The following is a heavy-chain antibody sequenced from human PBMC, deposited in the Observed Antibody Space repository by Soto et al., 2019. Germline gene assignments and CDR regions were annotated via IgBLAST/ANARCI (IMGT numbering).Heavy chain of an antibody. CDR2: IYYSGST. CDR3: ARDRSSSSPRYYYYGMDV. J-gene: IGHJ6*02. D-gene: IGHD6-6*01. Sequence: SETLSLTCTASGGSVSSGSYYWSWIRQPPGKGLEWIGYIYYSGSTNYNPSLKSRVTISVDTSKNQFSLKLSSVTAADTAVYYCARDRSSSSPRYYYYGMDVWGQGTTVAVSS. V-gene: IGHV4-61*01. CDR1: GGSVSSGSYY.